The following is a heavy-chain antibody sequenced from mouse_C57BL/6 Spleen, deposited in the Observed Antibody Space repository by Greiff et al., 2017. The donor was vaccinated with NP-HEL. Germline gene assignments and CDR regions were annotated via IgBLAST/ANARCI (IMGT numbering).Heavy chain of an antibody. CDR2: IHPNSGST. CDR1: GYTFTSYW. J-gene: IGHJ2*01. CDR3: ANYYGSSSYYFDY. D-gene: IGHD1-1*01. V-gene: IGHV1-64*01. Sequence: VQLQQPGAELVKPGASVKLSCKASGYTFTSYWMHWVKQRPGQGLEWIGMIHPNSGSTNYNEKFKSKATLTVDKSSSTAYMQLSSLTSEDSAVYYCANYYGSSSYYFDYWGKGTTLTVSS.